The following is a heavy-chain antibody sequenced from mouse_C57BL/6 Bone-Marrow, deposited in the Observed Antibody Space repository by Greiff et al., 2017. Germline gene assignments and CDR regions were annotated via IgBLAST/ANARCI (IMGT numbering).Heavy chain of an antibody. D-gene: IGHD2-5*01. Sequence: QVQLQQPGAELVKPGASVKMSCKASGYTFTSYWITWVKQRPGQGLEWIGDIYPGSGSTNYNEKFKSKATLTVDNSSSTAYMQLSSLTSEDSAVYYGARPYYSNYWYFDVWGTGTTVTVSS. J-gene: IGHJ1*03. CDR2: IYPGSGST. CDR3: ARPYYSNYWYFDV. V-gene: IGHV1-55*01. CDR1: GYTFTSYW.